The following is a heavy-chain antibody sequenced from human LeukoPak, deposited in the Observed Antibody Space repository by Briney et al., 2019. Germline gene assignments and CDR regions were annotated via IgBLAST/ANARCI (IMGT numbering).Heavy chain of an antibody. V-gene: IGHV4-34*01. CDR1: GFTFSSYS. J-gene: IGHJ4*02. Sequence: GSLRLSCAASGFTFSSYSMNWVRQPPGKGLEWIGEINHSGSTNYNPSLKSRVTISVDTSKNQFSLKLSSVTAADTAVYYCARGPTPQGVDYWGQGTLVTVSS. D-gene: IGHD2-15*01. CDR2: INHSGST. CDR3: ARGPTPQGVDY.